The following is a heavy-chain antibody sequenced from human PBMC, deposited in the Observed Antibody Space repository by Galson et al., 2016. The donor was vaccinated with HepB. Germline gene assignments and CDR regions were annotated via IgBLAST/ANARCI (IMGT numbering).Heavy chain of an antibody. D-gene: IGHD4-11*01. CDR3: QTTNYYNGLDV. J-gene: IGHJ6*02. V-gene: IGHV3-66*01. CDR1: GFTVGNNY. CDR2: IYGGGGT. Sequence: SLRLSCAASGFTVGNNYMSWVRQVPGKGLEWASGIYGGGGTYYADSVKGRFTISRDKSKNTLYLQLNSLRAEDTAVYYCQTTNYYNGLDVWGQGTTVTVSS.